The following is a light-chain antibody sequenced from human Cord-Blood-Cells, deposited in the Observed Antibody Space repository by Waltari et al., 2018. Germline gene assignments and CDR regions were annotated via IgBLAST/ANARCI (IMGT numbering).Light chain of an antibody. CDR2: AVS. J-gene: IGLJ1*01. CDR1: SRDVGAYNY. CDR3: CSYAGSYTYV. V-gene: IGLV2-11*01. Sequence: QSALTQPPSASGSPGQSVTISCTGTSRDVGAYNYVSWYQQHPGKAPKPMIYAVSKRPSGVPDRFSGSKSGNTASLTISGLQAEDEADYYCCSYAGSYTYVFGTGTKVTVL.